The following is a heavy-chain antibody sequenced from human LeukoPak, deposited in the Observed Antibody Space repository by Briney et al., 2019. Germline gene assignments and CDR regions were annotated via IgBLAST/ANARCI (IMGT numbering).Heavy chain of an antibody. CDR3: ARDLSGPSDY. D-gene: IGHD6-19*01. CDR1: GFTFSSYA. J-gene: IGHJ4*02. Sequence: PPGGSLRLSCAASGFTFSSYAMHWVRQAPGKGLEWVAVISYDGSNKYYADSVKGRFTISRDNSKNTLHLQMNSLRAEDTAVYYCARDLSGPSDYWGQGTLVTVSS. CDR2: ISYDGSNK. V-gene: IGHV3-30-3*01.